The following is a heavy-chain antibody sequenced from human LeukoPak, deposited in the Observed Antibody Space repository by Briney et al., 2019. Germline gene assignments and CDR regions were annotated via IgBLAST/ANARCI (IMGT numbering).Heavy chain of an antibody. J-gene: IGHJ4*02. D-gene: IGHD1-26*01. V-gene: IGHV3-21*01. CDR3: ARERSGSHYFDY. Sequence: GGSLRLSCAASGFTFSSYSMNWVRQAPGKGLEWVSSISSSSSYIYYADSVKGRFTISRDNAKNSLYLQMNSLRAEDTAVYYCARERSGSHYFDYWGQGTLVTVSS. CDR1: GFTFSSYS. CDR2: ISSSSSYI.